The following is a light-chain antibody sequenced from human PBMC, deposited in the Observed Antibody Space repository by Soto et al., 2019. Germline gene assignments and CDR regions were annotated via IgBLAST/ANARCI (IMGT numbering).Light chain of an antibody. J-gene: IGKJ5*01. V-gene: IGKV3-11*01. CDR2: DAS. Sequence: EILLTQAAATLSMSPGERSTLSCRASQSVSSYLAWYQQKPGQAPRLLISDASNRATGIPARFSGSGYGTDFTLTISSLEPEDFAVYYCQQRSNWPPSITFGQGTRLEIK. CDR3: QQRSNWPPSIT. CDR1: QSVSSY.